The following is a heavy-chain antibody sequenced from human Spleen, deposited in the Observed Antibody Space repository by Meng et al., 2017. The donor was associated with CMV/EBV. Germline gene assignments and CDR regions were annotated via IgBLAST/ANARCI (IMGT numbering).Heavy chain of an antibody. CDR2: IYSGGDT. CDR1: GFTVGSNY. CDR3: ARGRGSSSSDY. V-gene: IGHV3-53*01. J-gene: IGHJ4*02. Sequence: GESLKISCAASGFTVGSNYMSWVRQAPGKGLEWVSVIYSGGDTYYADSVKGRFTISRDISRNTLYLQMSSLRAEDTAVYYCARGRGSSSSDYWGQGTLVTVSS. D-gene: IGHD6-6*01.